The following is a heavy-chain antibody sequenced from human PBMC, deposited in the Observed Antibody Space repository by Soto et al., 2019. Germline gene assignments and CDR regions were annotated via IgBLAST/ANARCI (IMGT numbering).Heavy chain of an antibody. Sequence: QVQLQESGPGLVKPSQTLSLTCTVSGGSISSGDYYWSWIRQPPGKGLEWIGYIYYSGSTYYNPSLKSRVTISVDTSKNQFSLKLSSVTAADSAVYYCARGGNYYDSSGYYYSWFDPWGQGTLVTVSS. CDR3: ARGGNYYDSSGYYYSWFDP. D-gene: IGHD3-22*01. CDR1: GGSISSGDYY. CDR2: IYYSGST. J-gene: IGHJ5*02. V-gene: IGHV4-30-4*01.